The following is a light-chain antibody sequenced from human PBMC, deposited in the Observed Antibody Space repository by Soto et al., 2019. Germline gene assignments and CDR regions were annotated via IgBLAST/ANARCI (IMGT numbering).Light chain of an antibody. Sequence: DIVMTQSPDSLAVSLGERATITCQSSQSVLFGSNNKNYLAWYQQKSGKAPNLLIFAASTLQSGVPSRFSGSGSGTDFTLTIRSLQPEDFATYYCQQSYTAPLTFGGGTKV. CDR2: AAS. CDR1: QSVLFGSNNKNY. J-gene: IGKJ4*01. V-gene: IGKV1-39*01. CDR3: QQSYTAPLT.